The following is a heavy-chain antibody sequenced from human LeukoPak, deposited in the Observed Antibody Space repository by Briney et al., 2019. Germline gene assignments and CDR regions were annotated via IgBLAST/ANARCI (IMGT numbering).Heavy chain of an antibody. Sequence: PGGSLRLSCAASGFTVSSNYMSWVRQAPGKGLEWVSVIYSGGSTYYADSVKGRFTISRDNSKNTLYLQMNSLGAEDTAVYYCARVFNSAYDYWGQGTLVTVSS. CDR2: IYSGGST. J-gene: IGHJ4*02. V-gene: IGHV3-66*01. D-gene: IGHD4-23*01. CDR3: ARVFNSAYDY. CDR1: GFTVSSNY.